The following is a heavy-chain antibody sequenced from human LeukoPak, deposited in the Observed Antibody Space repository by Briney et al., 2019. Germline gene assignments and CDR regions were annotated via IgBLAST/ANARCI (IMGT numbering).Heavy chain of an antibody. J-gene: IGHJ4*02. CDR3: ARDPSLWFGESFFDY. V-gene: IGHV4-34*01. CDR1: GGSFSGYY. CDR2: INHSGST. Sequence: SETLSLTCAVYGGSFSGYYWSWIRQPPGKGLEWIGEINHSGSTNYNPSLKSRVTISVDTSKNQFSLKLSSVTAADTAVYYCARDPSLWFGESFFDYWGQGTLVTVSS. D-gene: IGHD3-10*01.